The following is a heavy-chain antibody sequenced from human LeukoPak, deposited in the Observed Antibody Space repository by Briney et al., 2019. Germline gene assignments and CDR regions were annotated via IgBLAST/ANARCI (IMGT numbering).Heavy chain of an antibody. CDR2: IYPGDSDT. J-gene: IGHJ4*02. V-gene: IGHV5-51*01. Sequence: GESLRISCKGSGYSFTSYWIGWVRQMPGKGLGWMGIIYPGDSDTRYSPSFQGQVTISADKSISTAYLQWSSLKASDTAMYYCARPRNIRLGELSSYYFDYWGQGTLVTVSS. D-gene: IGHD3-16*02. CDR1: GYSFTSYW. CDR3: ARPRNIRLGELSSYYFDY.